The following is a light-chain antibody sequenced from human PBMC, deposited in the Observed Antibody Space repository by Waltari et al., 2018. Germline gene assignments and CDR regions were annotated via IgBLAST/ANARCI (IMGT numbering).Light chain of an antibody. J-gene: IGKJ4*01. CDR2: GTF. V-gene: IGKV3-20*01. Sequence: EIVLTQSLGTLSLSPGEGATLSCRTSQTIRTTYLAWYQQKPGQAPTLLIYGTFSRATGIPDRVTGSGSGTDFSLTISSLEPEDFATYYCQQYDISPLTFGGGTKVEIK. CDR3: QQYDISPLT. CDR1: QTIRTTY.